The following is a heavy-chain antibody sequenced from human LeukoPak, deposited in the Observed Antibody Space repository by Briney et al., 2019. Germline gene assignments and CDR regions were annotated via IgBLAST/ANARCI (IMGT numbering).Heavy chain of an antibody. CDR1: GFTFSSYW. V-gene: IGHV3-9*01. CDR2: ISWNNGSI. D-gene: IGHD7-27*01. CDR3: AKDGTGNLYYFDY. J-gene: IGHJ4*02. Sequence: PGGSLRLSCAASGFTFSSYWMTWVRQAPGKGLEWVSGISWNNGSIGYADFVKGRFTISRDNAKNSLYLQMNSLRAEDTALYYCAKDGTGNLYYFDYWGQGTLVTVSS.